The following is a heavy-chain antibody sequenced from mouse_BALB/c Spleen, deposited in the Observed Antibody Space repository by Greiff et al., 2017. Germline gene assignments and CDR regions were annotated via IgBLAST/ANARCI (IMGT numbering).Heavy chain of an antibody. J-gene: IGHJ4*01. V-gene: IGHV2-2*02. CDR2: IWSGGST. CDR3: ARKYYGSSYAMDY. CDR1: GFSFTSYG. D-gene: IGHD1-1*01. Sequence: VQLQQSGPGLVQPSQSLSITCTASGFSFTSYGVHWVRQSPGKGLEWLGVIWSGGSTDYNAAFISRLSISKDNSKSQVFFKMNSLQANDTAIYYCARKYYGSSYAMDYWGQGTSVTVSS.